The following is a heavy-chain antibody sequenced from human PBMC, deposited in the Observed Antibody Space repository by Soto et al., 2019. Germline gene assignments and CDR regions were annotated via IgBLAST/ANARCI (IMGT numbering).Heavy chain of an antibody. D-gene: IGHD3-10*01. J-gene: IGHJ4*02. CDR3: ASLRGSGTNYLFDY. V-gene: IGHV4-31*03. CDR1: GGSISNDDYY. CDR2: IFNKGNG. Sequence: QVQLQESGPGLVQPSQTLSLTCTVSGGSISNDDYYWRGVGQHPGRGREWIGYIFNKGNGYYNPSLRSGTTIAVDTSKNQFSLKGTSVTAADTAVYYCASLRGSGTNYLFDYWGQGTLVNVSS.